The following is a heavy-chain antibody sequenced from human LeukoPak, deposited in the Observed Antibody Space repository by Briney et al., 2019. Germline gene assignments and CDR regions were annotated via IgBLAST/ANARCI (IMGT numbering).Heavy chain of an antibody. Sequence: GGSLGLSCAASGLTFSSYAMHWVRQGPGKGLEWVAIISYDGRNNHYADSVKGRFTISRDNSKNTLHLQMNSLRAEDTAVYYCAREHSGNDAFDIWGQGTMVTVSS. D-gene: IGHD2-21*01. V-gene: IGHV3-30*03. CDR3: AREHSGNDAFDI. CDR1: GLTFSSYA. CDR2: ISYDGRNN. J-gene: IGHJ3*02.